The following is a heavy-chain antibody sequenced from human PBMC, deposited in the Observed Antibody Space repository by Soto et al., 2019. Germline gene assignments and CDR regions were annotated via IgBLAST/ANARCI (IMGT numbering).Heavy chain of an antibody. D-gene: IGHD4-17*01. CDR3: AKDQGDYLRSRYYYYYGMDV. CDR2: ISGSGGST. Sequence: GGSLRLSCAASGFTFSSYAMSWVRQAPGKGLEWVSAISGSGGSTYYADSVKGRFTISRDNSKNTLYLQMNSLRAEDTAVYYCAKDQGDYLRSRYYYYYGMDVWGQGTTVTVSS. J-gene: IGHJ6*02. CDR1: GFTFSSYA. V-gene: IGHV3-23*01.